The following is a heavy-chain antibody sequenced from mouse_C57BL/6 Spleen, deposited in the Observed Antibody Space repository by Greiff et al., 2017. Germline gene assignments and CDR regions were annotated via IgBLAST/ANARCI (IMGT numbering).Heavy chain of an antibody. D-gene: IGHD1-1*01. CDR1: GYTFTDYE. CDR2: IDPETGGT. Sequence: QVQLQQSGAELVRPGASVTLSCKASGYTFTDYEMHWVKQTPVHGLEWIGAIDPETGGTAYTQTFKGKAILTADTSSSPAYMELRSLTSEDSAVYYCTRAGFIPFDYWGQGTTLTVSS. CDR3: TRAGFIPFDY. J-gene: IGHJ2*01. V-gene: IGHV1-15*01.